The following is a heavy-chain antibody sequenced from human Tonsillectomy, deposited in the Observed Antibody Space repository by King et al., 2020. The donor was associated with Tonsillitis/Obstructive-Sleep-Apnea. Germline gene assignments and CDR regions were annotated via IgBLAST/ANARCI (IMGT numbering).Heavy chain of an antibody. Sequence: VQLVQSGGGLVQPGGSLRLSCAASGFTFSNYAMSWVRQAPGKGPEWVSAISGGGANTYYADSVKGRFTISRDNSKNTLYLQMNSPRAEDTAVYYCANAVAGWWAPFDTWGQGTLVTVSS. J-gene: IGHJ4*02. CDR1: GFTFSNYA. D-gene: IGHD6-19*01. CDR2: ISGGGANT. V-gene: IGHV3-23*04. CDR3: ANAVAGWWAPFDT.